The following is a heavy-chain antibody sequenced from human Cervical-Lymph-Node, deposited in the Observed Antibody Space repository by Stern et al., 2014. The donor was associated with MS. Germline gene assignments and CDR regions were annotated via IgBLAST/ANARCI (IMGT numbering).Heavy chain of an antibody. CDR1: GYIFTSYY. D-gene: IGHD2-21*01. Sequence: QVQLVQSGAEVKKPGASVKVSCKASGYIFTSYYVHWVRQAPGQGLEWMGLINPSGGSTSYAEKFQGRAIMTRDTSTSTVYMELRSLRSEDTAVYYCARDGVLLDTFDIWGQGTMVTVSS. CDR3: ARDGVLLDTFDI. V-gene: IGHV1-46*01. J-gene: IGHJ3*02. CDR2: INPSGGST.